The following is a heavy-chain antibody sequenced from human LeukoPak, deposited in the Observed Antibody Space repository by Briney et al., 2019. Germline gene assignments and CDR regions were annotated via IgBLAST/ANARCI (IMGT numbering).Heavy chain of an antibody. CDR2: TYYDGSNQ. D-gene: IGHD3-10*01. CDR1: GFNFSNYG. Sequence: PGGSLRLSSAASGFNFSNYGMHWVRQAPGKGLEWVAITYYDGSNQYYADSVKGRFTISRDNSKTILYLQMNSLRAEDTAVYYCARDGSGNFDYWGQGILVTVSS. J-gene: IGHJ4*02. V-gene: IGHV3-33*01. CDR3: ARDGSGNFDY.